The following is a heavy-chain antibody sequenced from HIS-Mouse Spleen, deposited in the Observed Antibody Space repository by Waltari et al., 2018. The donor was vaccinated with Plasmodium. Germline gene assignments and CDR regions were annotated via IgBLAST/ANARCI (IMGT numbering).Heavy chain of an antibody. Sequence: QLQLQESGPGLVKPSENLSPTCTVSGGAISSRSYYWGWIRQHPGKGLELNGSIYYSGSTYYNPSLKSRVTISVDTSKNQFSLKLSSVTAADTAVYYCARVGRGYSGYDSVVVGYWGQGTLVTVSS. D-gene: IGHD5-12*01. CDR3: ARVGRGYSGYDSVVVGY. V-gene: IGHV4-39*07. J-gene: IGHJ4*02. CDR2: IYYSGST. CDR1: GGAISSRSYY.